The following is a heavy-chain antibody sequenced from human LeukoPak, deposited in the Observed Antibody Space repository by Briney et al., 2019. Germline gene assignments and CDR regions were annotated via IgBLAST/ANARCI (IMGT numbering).Heavy chain of an antibody. D-gene: IGHD3-3*01. Sequence: SETLSLTCTVFGGSISSYYWNWIRQPAGKGLEWIGRIYTSGNTNYNPSLKSRVTVSVDTSKNQISLKLSSVTAADTAVYYCARDPAGLPLSFGVGLRAFDIWGQGTMVIVSS. CDR3: ARDPAGLPLSFGVGLRAFDI. V-gene: IGHV4-4*07. J-gene: IGHJ3*02. CDR2: IYTSGNT. CDR1: GGSISSYY.